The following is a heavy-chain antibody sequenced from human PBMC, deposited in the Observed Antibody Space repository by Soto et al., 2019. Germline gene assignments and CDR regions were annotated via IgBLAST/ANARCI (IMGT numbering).Heavy chain of an antibody. CDR2: IYYSGST. CDR1: GGSISSSSYY. Sequence: QLQLQESGPGLVKPSETLSLTCTVSGGSISSSSYYWGWIRQPPGKGLEWIGSIYYSGSTYYNPSLKSRVTISVETSKNQFSLTLSAVTAADTAVYYCARRLYYDSSGFEGGGMDVWGQGTTVTVSS. D-gene: IGHD3-22*01. CDR3: ARRLYYDSSGFEGGGMDV. J-gene: IGHJ6*02. V-gene: IGHV4-39*01.